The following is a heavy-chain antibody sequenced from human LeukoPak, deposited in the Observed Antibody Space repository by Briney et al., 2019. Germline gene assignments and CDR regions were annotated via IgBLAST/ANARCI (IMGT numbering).Heavy chain of an antibody. CDR3: ARWVPAAGNYYYGLDV. D-gene: IGHD6-13*01. Sequence: PSETLSLTCTVHAGPFSGFYWSWIRQPPGEGLEWIGEINHSGSTTYNPSLTSRVTISVDTSKTQFSLRLSSVTAADTAIYYCARWVPAAGNYYYGLDVWGQGTTVTVSS. J-gene: IGHJ6*02. V-gene: IGHV4-34*01. CDR2: INHSGST. CDR1: AGPFSGFY.